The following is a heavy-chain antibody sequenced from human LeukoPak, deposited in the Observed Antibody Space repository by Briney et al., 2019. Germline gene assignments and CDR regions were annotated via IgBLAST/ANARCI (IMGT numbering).Heavy chain of an antibody. D-gene: IGHD3-22*01. CDR3: TTDPYYDSSGYNH. CDR2: IKSKTDGGTT. J-gene: IGHJ5*02. Sequence: GGSLRLSCAASGFTFSNAWMSWVRQAPGKGLEWVGHIKSKTDGGTTDYAAPVKGRFTISRDDSKNTLYLQMNSLKTEDTAVYYCTTDPYYDSSGYNHWGQGTLVTVSS. V-gene: IGHV3-15*01. CDR1: GFTFSNAW.